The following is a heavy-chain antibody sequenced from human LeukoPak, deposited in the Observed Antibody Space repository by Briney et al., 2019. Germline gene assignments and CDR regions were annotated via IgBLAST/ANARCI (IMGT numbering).Heavy chain of an antibody. Sequence: PGRSLRLSCAASGFTFSSYDMHWVRQAPGKGLEWVAVIWYDGSNKYYADSVKGRFTISRDNSKNTLYLQMNSLRAEDTAVYYCARGKAMVIFDYWGQGTLVTVSS. CDR1: GFTFSSYD. CDR3: ARGKAMVIFDY. V-gene: IGHV3-33*01. D-gene: IGHD5-18*01. J-gene: IGHJ4*02. CDR2: IWYDGSNK.